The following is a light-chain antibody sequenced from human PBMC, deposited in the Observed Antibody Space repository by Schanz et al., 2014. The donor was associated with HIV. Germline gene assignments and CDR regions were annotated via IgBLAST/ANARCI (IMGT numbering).Light chain of an antibody. V-gene: IGLV1-44*01. CDR2: KDT. CDR1: SSNPDSYS. J-gene: IGLJ6*01. Sequence: QSVLTQPPSVSGTPGQRVSISCSGSSSNPDSYSVYSYQQLPGTAPKLLIYKDTHRPSGVPDRVSGSRSGTSASLAISGLQSGDEADYYCAAWDDTLNGYVFGSGTKLTVL. CDR3: AAWDDTLNGYV.